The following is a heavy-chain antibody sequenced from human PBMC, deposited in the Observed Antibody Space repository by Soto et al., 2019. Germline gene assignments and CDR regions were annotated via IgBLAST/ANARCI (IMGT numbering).Heavy chain of an antibody. D-gene: IGHD3-10*01. J-gene: IGHJ6*03. Sequence: EVQLVESGGGLVQPGGSLRLSCAASGFSFSEYWMNWVRQAPGKGPEWVTNIKQDGSDISYVDSVRGRFTTSRDNAKKSLFLQMNSLRVEDTAVYYCARVGRSSAYFYYYMDVWVKGTTVTVSS. CDR1: GFSFSEYW. CDR2: IKQDGSDI. V-gene: IGHV3-7*01. CDR3: ARVGRSSAYFYYYMDV.